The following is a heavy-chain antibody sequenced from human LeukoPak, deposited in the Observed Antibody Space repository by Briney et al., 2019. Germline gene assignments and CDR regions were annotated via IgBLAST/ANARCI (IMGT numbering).Heavy chain of an antibody. CDR1: GFTFSNYW. CDR3: ARDLWGGSGSGYDY. V-gene: IGHV3-7*04. CDR2: IKQDGSQK. D-gene: IGHD3-10*01. J-gene: IGHJ4*02. Sequence: PGGSLRLSCAASGFTFSNYWMTWVRQAPGKGLEWVANIKQDGSQKYYVDSVKGRFTISRDNAKNSLFLQMTSLRAEDTAVYYCARDLWGGSGSGYDYWGQGTLVTVSS.